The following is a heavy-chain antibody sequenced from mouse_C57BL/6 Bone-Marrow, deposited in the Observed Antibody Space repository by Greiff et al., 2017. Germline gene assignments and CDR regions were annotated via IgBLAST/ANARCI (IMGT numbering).Heavy chain of an antibody. CDR3: ARRGADYLWYFDV. CDR1: GFSLTSYG. V-gene: IGHV2-2*01. J-gene: IGHJ1*03. CDR2: IWSGGST. D-gene: IGHD2-4*01. Sequence: QVQLKQSGPGLVQPSQSLSITCTVSGFSLTSYGVHWVRQSPGKGLEWLGVIWSGGSTDYNAAFISRLSISKDNSKSQVFFKMNSLQAEDTAIYYCARRGADYLWYFDVWGTGTTVTVSS.